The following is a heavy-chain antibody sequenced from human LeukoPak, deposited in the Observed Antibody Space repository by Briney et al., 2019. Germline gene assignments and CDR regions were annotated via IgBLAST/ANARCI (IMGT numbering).Heavy chain of an antibody. J-gene: IGHJ5*02. CDR2: INTDGSST. Sequence: PGGSLRLSCAASGFTFSSYAMSWVRQAPGKGLVWVSRINTDGSSTTYADSVKGRFTISRDNSKNTLYLQMNSLRAEDTAVYYCARGPLRITMVRSGGGKIDPWGQGTLVTVSS. CDR3: ARGPLRITMVRSGGGKIDP. D-gene: IGHD3-10*01. V-gene: IGHV3-74*03. CDR1: GFTFSSYA.